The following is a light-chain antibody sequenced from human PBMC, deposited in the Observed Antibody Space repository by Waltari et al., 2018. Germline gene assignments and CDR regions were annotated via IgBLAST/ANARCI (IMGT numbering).Light chain of an antibody. Sequence: SSELTQDPAVSVALGQTVRIACQGDRLRDYYVSWYQQKAGQAPVLVIHGENNRPSGIPDRFSGSSSGNTASLTITGAQAGDEADYYCNSRDSSGNVVFGAGTKLTVL. CDR1: RLRDYY. CDR2: GEN. V-gene: IGLV3-19*01. J-gene: IGLJ2*01. CDR3: NSRDSSGNVV.